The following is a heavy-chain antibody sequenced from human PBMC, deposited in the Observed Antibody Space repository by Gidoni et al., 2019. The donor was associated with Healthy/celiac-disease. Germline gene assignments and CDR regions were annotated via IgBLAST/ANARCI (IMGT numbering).Heavy chain of an antibody. CDR3: ARAVRYSSSWYDY. D-gene: IGHD6-13*01. CDR1: GVSFSGYY. J-gene: IGHJ4*02. Sequence: QVPLQPCGAGLLKPSETLSLTCAVYGVSFSGYYWSWIRQPPGKGLEWIGEINHSGSTNYNPSLKSRVTISVDTSKNQFSLKLSAVTAADTAVYYCARAVRYSSSWYDYWGQGTLVTVSS. V-gene: IGHV4-34*01. CDR2: INHSGST.